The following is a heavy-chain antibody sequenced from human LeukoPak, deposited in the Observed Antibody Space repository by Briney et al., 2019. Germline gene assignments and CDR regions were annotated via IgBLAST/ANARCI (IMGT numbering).Heavy chain of an antibody. Sequence: GRSLRLSCAASGFTFSSYGMHWVRQAPGKGLEWVAFIRYDGSNKYYADSVKGRFTISRDNSKNTLYLQMNSLRAEDTAVYYCAKGADYYYYYMDVWGKGTTVTVSS. J-gene: IGHJ6*03. V-gene: IGHV3-30*02. CDR1: GFTFSSYG. CDR3: AKGADYYYYYMDV. CDR2: IRYDGSNK.